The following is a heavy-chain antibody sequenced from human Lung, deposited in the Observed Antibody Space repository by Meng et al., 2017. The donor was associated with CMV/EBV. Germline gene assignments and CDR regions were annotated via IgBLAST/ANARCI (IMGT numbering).Heavy chain of an antibody. J-gene: IGHJ6*02. D-gene: IGHD5-18*01. CDR2: IYSGGGT. Sequence: GESLKISCAASGFTVSSNSMNWVRQAPGKGLEWVSLIYSGGGTYYADSVKGRFTISRDNFKNTLYLQMNSLRAEDTAVYYCARVLTAHHYYDMDVWGQGTTVTVSS. V-gene: IGHV3-53*01. CDR1: GFTVSSNS. CDR3: ARVLTAHHYYDMDV.